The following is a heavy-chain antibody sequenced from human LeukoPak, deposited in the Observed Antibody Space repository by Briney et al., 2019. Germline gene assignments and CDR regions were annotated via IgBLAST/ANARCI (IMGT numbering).Heavy chain of an antibody. J-gene: IGHJ4*02. Sequence: SETLSLTCTVSGGSISSSSYYWGWIRQPPGKGLEWIGSIYYSGSTNYNPSLKSRVTISVDKSTNQFSLKLSSVTAADTAVYYCARVYSRENYFDYWGQGTLVTVSS. CDR1: GGSISSSSYY. CDR2: IYYSGST. CDR3: ARVYSRENYFDY. V-gene: IGHV4-39*07. D-gene: IGHD5-18*01.